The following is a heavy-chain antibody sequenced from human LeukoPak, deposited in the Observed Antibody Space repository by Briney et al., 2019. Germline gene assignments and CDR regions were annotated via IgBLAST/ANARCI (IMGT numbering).Heavy chain of an antibody. CDR2: ISSSSSYI. D-gene: IGHD3-22*01. J-gene: IGHJ4*02. CDR3: ARQYYYDSSGYYYPHVEVDY. Sequence: GGSLRLSCAASGFTFSSYSMNWVRQAPGKGLEWVSSISSSSSYIYYEDSVEGRFTISRDNAKNSLYLQMNSLRAEDTAVYYCARQYYYDSSGYYYPHVEVDYWGQGTLVTVSS. CDR1: GFTFSSYS. V-gene: IGHV3-21*01.